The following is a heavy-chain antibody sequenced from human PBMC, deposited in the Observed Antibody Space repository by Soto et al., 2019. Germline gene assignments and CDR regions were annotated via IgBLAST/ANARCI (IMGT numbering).Heavy chain of an antibody. CDR2: IYYSGST. V-gene: IGHV4-61*01. J-gene: IGHJ5*02. CDR3: ASALYCSGGSCSFDP. D-gene: IGHD2-15*01. Sequence: SETLSHTCTVSGGSVSSGNYYWSWIRQPPGKGLEWIGYIYYSGSTNYNPSLKSRVTISVDTSKNQFSLKLSSVTAADTAVYYCASALYCSGGSCSFDPWGQGTLVTVSS. CDR1: GGSVSSGNYY.